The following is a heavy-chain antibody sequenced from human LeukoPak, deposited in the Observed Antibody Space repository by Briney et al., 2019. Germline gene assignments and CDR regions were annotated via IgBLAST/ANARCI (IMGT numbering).Heavy chain of an antibody. Sequence: GRSLRLSCAASGFTFSSYGMNWVRQAPGKGLEWVSSISSSSSYIYYADSVKGRFTISRNNAKNSLYLQMNSLRAEDTAVYYCARVGYSYGPDYWGQGTLVTVSS. CDR1: GFTFSSYG. CDR2: ISSSSSYI. J-gene: IGHJ4*02. D-gene: IGHD5-18*01. V-gene: IGHV3-21*01. CDR3: ARVGYSYGPDY.